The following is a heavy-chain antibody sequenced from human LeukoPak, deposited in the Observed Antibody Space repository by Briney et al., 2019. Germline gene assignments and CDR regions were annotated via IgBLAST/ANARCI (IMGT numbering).Heavy chain of an antibody. CDR3: ARDLYSSSWYDY. Sequence: GGSLRLSCAASGFTFSSYGMHWVRQAPGKGLEWVAVVWYDGSNKYYADSVKGRFTISRDNSKNTLYLQMNSLRAEDTAVYYCARDLYSSSWYDYWGQGTLVTVSS. CDR1: GFTFSSYG. CDR2: VWYDGSNK. J-gene: IGHJ4*02. V-gene: IGHV3-33*01. D-gene: IGHD6-13*01.